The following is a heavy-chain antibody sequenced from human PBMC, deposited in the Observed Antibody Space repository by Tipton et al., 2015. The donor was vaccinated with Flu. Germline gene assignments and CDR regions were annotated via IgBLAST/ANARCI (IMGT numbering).Heavy chain of an antibody. V-gene: IGHV3-21*01. CDR3: ARGRGYCSSTSCYTRAFDI. CDR2: ISSSSSYI. J-gene: IGHJ3*02. D-gene: IGHD2-2*02. CDR1: GFTFSSYS. Sequence: SLRLSCAASGFTFSSYSMNWVRQAPGKGLEWVSSISSSSSYIYYADSVKGRFTISRDNAKNSLYLQMNSLRAEDTAVYYCARGRGYCSSTSCYTRAFDIWGQGTMVTVSS.